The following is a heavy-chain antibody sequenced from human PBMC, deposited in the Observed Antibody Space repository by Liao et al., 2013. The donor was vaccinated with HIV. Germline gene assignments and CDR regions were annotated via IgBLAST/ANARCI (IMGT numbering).Heavy chain of an antibody. V-gene: IGHV4-39*07. CDR3: ARILLYYFDY. J-gene: IGHJ4*02. D-gene: IGHD2-15*01. CDR1: GGAVSRYY. CDR2: IYYSGST. Sequence: QVQLQESGPGLVKPSETLSLTCTVSGGAVSRYYWGWIRQPPGKGLEWIGSIYYSGSTYYNSSLKSRVSISVDTSKNQFSLKLSSVTAADTAVYYCARILLYYFDYWGQGTLVTVSS.